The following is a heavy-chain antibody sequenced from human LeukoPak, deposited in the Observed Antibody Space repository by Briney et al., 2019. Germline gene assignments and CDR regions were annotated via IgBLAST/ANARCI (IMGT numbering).Heavy chain of an antibody. V-gene: IGHV4-59*01. D-gene: IGHD5-12*01. J-gene: IGHJ4*02. CDR2: IYYSGST. Sequence: PSETLSLTCTVSGGSISSYYWSWIRQPPGKGLEWIGYIYYSGSTNYNPSLKSRVTTSVDTSRNQFSLKLSSVTAADTAVYYCARAFGYYYFDYWGQGTLVTVSS. CDR3: ARAFGYYYFDY. CDR1: GGSISSYY.